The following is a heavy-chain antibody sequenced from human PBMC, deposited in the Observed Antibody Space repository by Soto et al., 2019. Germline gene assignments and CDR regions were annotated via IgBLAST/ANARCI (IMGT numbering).Heavy chain of an antibody. CDR1: GFTFSSYS. D-gene: IGHD5-12*01. CDR2: ISTSSSYI. V-gene: IGHV3-21*01. Sequence: GGSLRLSCAASGFTFSSYSMNWVRQAPGKGLEWVSSISTSSSYIYYADSVKGRFTVSRDNAKNSLYLQINSLRDEDTAVYYCARGSIVATSLTPFDYWGQGTLVTVSS. J-gene: IGHJ4*02. CDR3: ARGSIVATSLTPFDY.